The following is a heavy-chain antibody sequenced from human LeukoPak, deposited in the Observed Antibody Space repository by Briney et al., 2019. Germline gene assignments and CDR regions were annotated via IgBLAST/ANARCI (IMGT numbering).Heavy chain of an antibody. J-gene: IGHJ4*02. Sequence: PGASLRLSCAASGFTFSSYSMNWVRQAPGKGLEWVSSISSSSSYIYYADSVKGRFTISRDNAKNSLYLQMNSLRAEDTAVYYCARGSGSGYDYDYWGQGTLVTVSS. D-gene: IGHD5-12*01. V-gene: IGHV3-21*01. CDR2: ISSSSSYI. CDR3: ARGSGSGYDYDY. CDR1: GFTFSSYS.